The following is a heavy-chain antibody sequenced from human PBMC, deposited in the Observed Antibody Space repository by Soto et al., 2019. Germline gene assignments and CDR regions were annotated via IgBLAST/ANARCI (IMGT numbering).Heavy chain of an antibody. V-gene: IGHV4-59*08. CDR1: GGSISSYY. CDR3: ARLIQLWSYGMDV. J-gene: IGHJ6*02. Sequence: SETLSLTCTVSGGSISSYYWSWIRQPPGKGLEWIGYIYYSGSTNYNPSLKSRVTISVDTSKNQFSLKLSSVTAADTAVYYCARLIQLWSYGMDVWGQGTTVTVSS. D-gene: IGHD5-18*01. CDR2: IYYSGST.